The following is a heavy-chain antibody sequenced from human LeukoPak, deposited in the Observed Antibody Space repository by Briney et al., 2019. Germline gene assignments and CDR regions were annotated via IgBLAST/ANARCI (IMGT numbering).Heavy chain of an antibody. CDR2: ISGSGGST. J-gene: IGHJ4*02. CDR1: GFTFSSYA. V-gene: IGHV3-23*01. Sequence: GGSLRLSCAASGFTFSSYAMSWVRQAPGKGLEWVSAISGSGGSTYYADSVKGRFTISRDNSKNTLYLQMNSLRAEDTALYYCARDRGHGATLGDYWGQGTLVTVSS. D-gene: IGHD7-27*01. CDR3: ARDRGHGATLGDY.